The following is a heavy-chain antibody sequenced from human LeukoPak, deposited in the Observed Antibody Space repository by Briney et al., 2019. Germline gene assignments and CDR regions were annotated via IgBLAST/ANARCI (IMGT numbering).Heavy chain of an antibody. CDR2: IKQDGSEK. CDR1: GFTFRSYW. D-gene: IGHD4-17*01. J-gene: IGHJ2*01. Sequence: GGPLRLSCAASGFTFRSYWMSWVRQAPGKGLEWVANIKQDGSEKYYVDSVKGRFTISRDNAKNSLYLQMNSLRAEDTAVYYCARARRATVTTLYWYFDLWGRGTLVTVSS. V-gene: IGHV3-7*03. CDR3: ARARRATVTTLYWYFDL.